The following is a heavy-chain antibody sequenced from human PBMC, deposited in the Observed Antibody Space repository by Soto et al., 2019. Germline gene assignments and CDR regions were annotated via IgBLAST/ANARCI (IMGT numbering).Heavy chain of an antibody. V-gene: IGHV4-30-4*01. CDR2: IYYSGST. Sequence: SETLSLTCTVSGGSISSGDYYWSWIRQPPGKGLEWIGYIYYSGSTYYNPSLKSRVTISVDTSKNQFSLRLSSVTAADTAVYYCARVLRPAYYFDYWGQGTLVTVSS. CDR3: ARVLRPAYYFDY. J-gene: IGHJ4*02. CDR1: GGSISSGDYY.